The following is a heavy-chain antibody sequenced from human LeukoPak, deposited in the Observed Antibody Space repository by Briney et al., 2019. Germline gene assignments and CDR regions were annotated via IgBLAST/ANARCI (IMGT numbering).Heavy chain of an antibody. CDR2: ISAYNGNT. CDR1: GYTFTSYG. V-gene: IGHV1-18*01. Sequence: ASVKVSCKASGYTFTSYGISWVRQSPGQGLEWMGWISAYNGNTNYVQKLQGRVTMTTDTSTSTAYMELRSLRSDDTAVYYCAMRWGGYELYMDVWGKGTTVTVSS. CDR3: AMRWGGYELYMDV. D-gene: IGHD5-12*01. J-gene: IGHJ6*03.